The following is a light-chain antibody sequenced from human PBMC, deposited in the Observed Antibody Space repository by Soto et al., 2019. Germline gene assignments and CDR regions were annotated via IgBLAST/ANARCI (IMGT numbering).Light chain of an antibody. Sequence: EIVLTQSPGTLSLSPGERATLSCRASQSVSSSYLAWYQQKPGQAPRLLIYGASSRATGIPDRFSVSGSGTDFTLTISRLEPEDFAVYYCQQYGSSPNTFGQGTKVEIK. CDR3: QQYGSSPNT. CDR1: QSVSSSY. J-gene: IGKJ1*01. CDR2: GAS. V-gene: IGKV3-20*01.